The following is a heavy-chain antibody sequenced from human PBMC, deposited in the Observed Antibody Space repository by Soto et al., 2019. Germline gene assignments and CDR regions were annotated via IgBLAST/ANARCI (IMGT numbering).Heavy chain of an antibody. D-gene: IGHD3-3*01. CDR3: ARVSVKFDTIFGVYYFDY. V-gene: IGHV4-61*01. J-gene: IGHJ4*02. CDR2: IYYSGST. Sequence: PSVTLSLTCTVSGGSVSSVSCCWSWIRQPPGKGLEWIGYIYYSGSTNYNPSLKSRVTISVDTSKNQFSLKLSSVTAADTAVYYCARVSVKFDTIFGVYYFDYWGQGTLVTVSS. CDR1: GGSVSSVSCC.